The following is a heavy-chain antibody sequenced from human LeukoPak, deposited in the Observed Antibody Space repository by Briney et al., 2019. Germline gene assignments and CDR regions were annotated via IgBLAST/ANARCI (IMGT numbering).Heavy chain of an antibody. CDR1: GVSISSSSYY. D-gene: IGHD3-10*01. V-gene: IGHV4-39*01. J-gene: IGHJ4*02. CDR2: IYYSGST. Sequence: SETLSLTCTVSGVSISSSSYYWGWIRQPPGKGLEWIGSIYYSGSTYYNPSLKSRVTISADTSKNQFSLKLSSETAADTAVYYCARSMVRGVIDYWGQGTLVTVSS. CDR3: ARSMVRGVIDY.